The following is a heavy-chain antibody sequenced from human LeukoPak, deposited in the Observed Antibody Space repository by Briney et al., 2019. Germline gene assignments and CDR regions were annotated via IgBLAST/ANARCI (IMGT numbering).Heavy chain of an antibody. CDR2: ISAYNGNT. CDR3: AGGVTMVRGVIPFDY. D-gene: IGHD3-10*01. Sequence: ASVKVSCKASGYTFTSYGISWVRQAPGQGLEWMGWISAYNGNTNYAQKLQGRVTMTTDTSTSTACMELRSLRSDDTAVYYCAGGVTMVRGVIPFDYWGQGTLVTVSS. J-gene: IGHJ4*02. CDR1: GYTFTSYG. V-gene: IGHV1-18*01.